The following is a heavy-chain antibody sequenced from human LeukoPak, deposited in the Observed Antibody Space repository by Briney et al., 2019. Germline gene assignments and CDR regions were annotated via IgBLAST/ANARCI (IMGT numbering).Heavy chain of an antibody. CDR2: INHSGST. V-gene: IGHV4-34*01. CDR3: ARAYTSRAFSGSYYSVYYYYYMDV. J-gene: IGHJ6*03. CDR1: GFTFSSYA. D-gene: IGHD1-26*01. Sequence: SGGSLRLSCAASGFTFSSYAMSWVRQAPGKGLEWIGEINHSGSTNYNPSLKSRVTISVDTPKNQFSLKLSSVTAADTAVYYCARAYTSRAFSGSYYSVYYYYYMDVWGKGTTVTVSS.